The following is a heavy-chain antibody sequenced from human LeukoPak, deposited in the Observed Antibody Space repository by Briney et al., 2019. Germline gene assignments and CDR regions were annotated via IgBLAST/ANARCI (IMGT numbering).Heavy chain of an antibody. V-gene: IGHV3-9*03. CDR2: ISWNSGSI. D-gene: IGHD6-13*01. J-gene: IGHJ4*02. CDR1: GFTFDDYA. CDR3: AKGATSSSGDYFDY. Sequence: GGSLRLSCAASGFTFDDYAMHWVRQAPGKGLEWVSGISWNSGSIGYAVSVKGRFTISRDSAKNSLYLQMNSLRPEDMALYYCAKGATSSSGDYFDYWGQGTLVTVSS.